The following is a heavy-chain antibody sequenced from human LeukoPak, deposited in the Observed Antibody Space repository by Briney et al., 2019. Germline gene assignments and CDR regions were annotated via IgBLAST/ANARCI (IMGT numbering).Heavy chain of an antibody. J-gene: IGHJ6*03. D-gene: IGHD5-12*01. CDR3: ARGSGYDPDYYYYYMDV. Sequence: SETLSLTCTVSSGSINSFFWSWIRQPAGKGLEWKGRIYIIGRPNNNPSLKSRVTMSVDTSKNQFSLKLTSVTAADTAVYYCARGSGYDPDYYYYYMDVWGKGTTVTVSS. CDR1: SGSINSFF. V-gene: IGHV4-4*07. CDR2: IYIIGRP.